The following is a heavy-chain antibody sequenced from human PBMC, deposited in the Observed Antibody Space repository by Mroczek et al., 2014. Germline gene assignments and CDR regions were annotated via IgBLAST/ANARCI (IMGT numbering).Heavy chain of an antibody. CDR2: SIYSGST. J-gene: IGHJ3*02. CDR1: WXHQQCGYY. CDR3: ARDHRPGIAAAVDAFDI. Sequence: QVQLVAVWPGLVKLHRPCPHLHCLWWXHQQCGYYWSWIAXTQEGPGVDLGTSIYSGSTYLQPSLKSRVTISVDTSKNQFSLKLSSVTAADTAVYYCARDHRPGIAAAVDAFDIWGQGTMVTVSS. D-gene: IGHD6-13*01. V-gene: IGHV4-31*03.